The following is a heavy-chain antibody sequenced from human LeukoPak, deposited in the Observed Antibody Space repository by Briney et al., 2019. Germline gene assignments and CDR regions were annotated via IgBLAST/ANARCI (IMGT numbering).Heavy chain of an antibody. Sequence: SETLSLTCAVYGGSFSGYYWSWIRQPPGKGLEWIGEINHSGSTNYNPSLKSRVTISVDTSKNQFSLKLSSVTAADTAVYYCARKVVVVAVDAFDIWGQGTVVTVSS. D-gene: IGHD2-15*01. CDR1: GGSFSGYY. V-gene: IGHV4-34*01. J-gene: IGHJ3*02. CDR3: ARKVVVVAVDAFDI. CDR2: INHSGST.